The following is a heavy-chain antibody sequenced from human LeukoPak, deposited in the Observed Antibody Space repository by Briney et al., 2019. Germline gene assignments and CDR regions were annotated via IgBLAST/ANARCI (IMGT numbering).Heavy chain of an antibody. CDR2: INPSGSYT. CDR1: GFTFTSYY. Sequence: GASVKVSCKASGFTFTSYYMHWVRQAPGQGLEWMGIINPSGSYTSYAQKFQGRVTMTRDTSTSTVYMELSSLRSEDTAVYYCARVPRIYTKYSSSDYYLDVWGTGTTVTVSS. CDR3: ARVPRIYTKYSSSDYYLDV. J-gene: IGHJ6*03. V-gene: IGHV1-46*01. D-gene: IGHD6-13*01.